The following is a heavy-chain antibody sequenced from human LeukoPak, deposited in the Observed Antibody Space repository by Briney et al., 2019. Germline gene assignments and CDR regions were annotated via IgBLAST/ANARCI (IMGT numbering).Heavy chain of an antibody. D-gene: IGHD3-10*01. J-gene: IGHJ4*02. CDR1: GFTFSSYA. CDR2: ISGSGGST. V-gene: IGHV3-23*01. Sequence: PGGSLRLSCAASGFTFSSYAMSWVRQAPGKGLEWVSAISGSGGSTYYADSVKGRFTISRDNSKNTLYLQMNSLRAEDTAVYYCAKVLKPRVLLWFGESRGYFDYWGQGTLVTVSS. CDR3: AKVLKPRVLLWFGESRGYFDY.